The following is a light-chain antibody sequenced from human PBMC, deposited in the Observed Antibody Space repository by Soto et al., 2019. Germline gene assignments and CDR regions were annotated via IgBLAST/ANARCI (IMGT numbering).Light chain of an antibody. CDR2: EVS. J-gene: IGLJ1*01. CDR1: SSDVGSYNH. V-gene: IGLV2-18*02. Sequence: QSVLTQPPSVSGSPGQSVTISCTGTSSDVGSYNHVSWYQQPPGTAPKLMIYEVSNRPSGVPDRFSGSKSGNTASLTISGLQAEDEADYYCRSYASSTSYVFGTGTKVTVL. CDR3: RSYASSTSYV.